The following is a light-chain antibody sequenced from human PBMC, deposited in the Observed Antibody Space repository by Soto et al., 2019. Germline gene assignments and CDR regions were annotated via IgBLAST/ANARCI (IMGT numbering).Light chain of an antibody. CDR2: EVS. J-gene: IGLJ1*01. CDR3: SSYISSSTVYV. V-gene: IGLV2-14*01. CDR1: SSDVGGFNY. Sequence: QSALTQPASVSGSPGQSITISCTGTSSDVGGFNYVSWYQQHPGKAPKLMIFEVSNRPSGVSNRFSGSKSGNTASLTISGLQAEDEADYYCSSYISSSTVYVSGTGTKLTVL.